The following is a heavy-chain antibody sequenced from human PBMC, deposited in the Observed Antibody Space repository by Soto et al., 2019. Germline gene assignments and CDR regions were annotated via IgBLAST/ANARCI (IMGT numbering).Heavy chain of an antibody. Sequence: ASVKVSCKASGYTFTNYGISWVRQAPGQGLEWMGWINVYNGNTKYAQKVQGRVTMTTDTSTSTAYMDLGSLTSDDTAVYYCAMVDNYVTPTPQDVWGQGTTVTVSS. D-gene: IGHD3-16*01. J-gene: IGHJ6*02. CDR2: INVYNGNT. V-gene: IGHV1-18*01. CDR3: AMVDNYVTPTPQDV. CDR1: GYTFTNYG.